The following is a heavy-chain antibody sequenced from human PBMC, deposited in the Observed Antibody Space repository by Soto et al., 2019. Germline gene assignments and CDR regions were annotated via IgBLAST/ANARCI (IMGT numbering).Heavy chain of an antibody. CDR3: ARHKYYGSGSYPINLTPYYYYGMDV. Sequence: GESLKISCKGSGYSFTSYWIGWVRQMPGKGLEWMGIIYPGDSDTRYSPSFQGQVTISADKSISTAYLQWSSLKASDTAMYYCARHKYYGSGSYPINLTPYYYYGMDVWGQGTTVTVSS. D-gene: IGHD3-10*01. CDR2: IYPGDSDT. J-gene: IGHJ6*02. V-gene: IGHV5-51*01. CDR1: GYSFTSYW.